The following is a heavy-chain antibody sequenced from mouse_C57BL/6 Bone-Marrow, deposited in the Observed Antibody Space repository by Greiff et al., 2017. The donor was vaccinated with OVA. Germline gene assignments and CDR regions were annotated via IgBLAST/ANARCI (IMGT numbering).Heavy chain of an antibody. D-gene: IGHD1-1*01. CDR1: GYTFTSYW. V-gene: IGHV1-72*01. CDR2: IDPNSGGT. Sequence: QVQLKQPGAELVKPGASVKLSCKASGYTFTSYWMHWVKQRPGRGLEWIGRIDPNSGGTKYNEKVKSKATLTVDKPSSTAYMQLSSLTSEDSAVYYCAREWNYYGSRRSPYAMDYWGQGTSVTVSS. J-gene: IGHJ4*01. CDR3: AREWNYYGSRRSPYAMDY.